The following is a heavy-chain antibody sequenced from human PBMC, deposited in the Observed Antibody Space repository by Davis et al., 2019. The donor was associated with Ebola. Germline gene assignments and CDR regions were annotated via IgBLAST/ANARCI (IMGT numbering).Heavy chain of an antibody. CDR2: INQDGSQK. CDR1: GFVFGDYW. CDR3: ARGRGGKSRYGMDV. J-gene: IGHJ6*02. D-gene: IGHD4-23*01. Sequence: GESLKISCAASGFVFGDYWVTWVRQAPGKGLEWVANINQDGSQKSYADSVRGRFTISRDNAKNSLYLQMNSLRAEDTAVYYCARGRGGKSRYGMDVWGQGTTVTVSS. V-gene: IGHV3-7*01.